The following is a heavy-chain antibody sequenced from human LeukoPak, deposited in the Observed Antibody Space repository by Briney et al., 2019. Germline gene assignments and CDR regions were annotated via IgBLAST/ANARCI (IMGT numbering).Heavy chain of an antibody. CDR2: IWYDGSNK. CDR3: ARDILLLAIAARLFDY. D-gene: IGHD6-6*01. J-gene: IGHJ4*01. CDR1: GFTFSSYG. V-gene: IGHV3-33*01. Sequence: GRSLRLSCAASGFTFSSYGMHWVRQAPGKGLEWVAVIWYDGSNKYYADSVKGRFTISRDNSKNTLYLQMNSLRAEDTAVYYCARDILLLAIAARLFDYWGQGTLVTVSS.